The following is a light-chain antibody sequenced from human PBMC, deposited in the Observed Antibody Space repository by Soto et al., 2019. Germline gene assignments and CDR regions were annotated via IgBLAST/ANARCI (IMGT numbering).Light chain of an antibody. CDR3: SSYAVINNVGV. CDR2: EVN. Sequence: QSALTQPPSASGSPGQSVTISCTGTSSDVGGYKYVSWYQQHPGKAPKLMIFEVNKRPPGVPDRFSGSKSGNTASLTVSGLQAEDEADYYCSSYAVINNVGVVGTGTKLTGL. V-gene: IGLV2-8*01. CDR1: SSDVGGYKY. J-gene: IGLJ1*01.